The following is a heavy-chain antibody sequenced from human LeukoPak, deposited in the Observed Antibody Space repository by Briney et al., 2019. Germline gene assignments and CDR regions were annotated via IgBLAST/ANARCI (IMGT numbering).Heavy chain of an antibody. CDR3: ARAHSYYYDSSGYYGY. D-gene: IGHD3-22*01. CDR1: GFTVSSNY. CDR2: IYSGGST. J-gene: IGHJ4*02. Sequence: GGSLRLSCAASGFTVSSNYMSWVRQAPGKGLEWVSVIYSGGSTYYADSVKGRFTISRDNAKNSLYLQMNSLRAEDTAVYYCARAHSYYYDSSGYYGYWGQGTLVTVSS. V-gene: IGHV3-53*01.